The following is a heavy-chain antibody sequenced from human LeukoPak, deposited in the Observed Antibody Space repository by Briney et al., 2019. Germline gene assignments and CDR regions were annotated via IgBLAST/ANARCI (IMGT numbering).Heavy chain of an antibody. CDR2: INAGNGNT. V-gene: IGHV1-3*01. D-gene: IGHD4-17*01. J-gene: IGHJ4*02. CDR3: ARGSTVTTFHY. Sequence: ASVTVSCKASGYTFTSYAMHWVRQAPGQRLEWMGWINAGNGNTKYSQKFQGRVTITRDTSASTAYMELSSLRSEDTAVYYCARGSTVTTFHYWGQGTLVTVSS. CDR1: GYTFTSYA.